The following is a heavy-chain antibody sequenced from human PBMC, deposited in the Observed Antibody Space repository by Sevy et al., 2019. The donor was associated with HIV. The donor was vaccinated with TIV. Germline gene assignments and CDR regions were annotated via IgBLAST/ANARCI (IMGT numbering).Heavy chain of an antibody. J-gene: IGHJ4*02. Sequence: GGSLRLSCAASGFTFSSYWMSWVRQAPGKGLEWVANIKQDGSEKYYVDSVKVRFSISSDNAKDSLYLQMNRLRAEDTAVYYCARIKGYYDSSCSFDYWGQGTLVTVSS. V-gene: IGHV3-7*01. CDR3: ARIKGYYDSSCSFDY. CDR1: GFTFSSYW. D-gene: IGHD3-22*01. CDR2: IKQDGSEK.